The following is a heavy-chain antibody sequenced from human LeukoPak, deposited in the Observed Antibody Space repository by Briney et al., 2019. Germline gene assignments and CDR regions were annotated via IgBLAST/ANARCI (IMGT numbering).Heavy chain of an antibody. V-gene: IGHV3-33*01. J-gene: IGHJ4*02. CDR1: GFSFGGYG. CDR2: IAYDGSRA. D-gene: IGHD1-14*01. Sequence: GGSLRLSCAGSGFSFGGYGMPWFRQTPGKGLEWVAVIAYDGSRAFYADSVKGRFTISRDNSKNTMSVQMDDLRAEDTAVYYCTRYNNDHFDYWGQGTLVTVSS. CDR3: TRYNNDHFDY.